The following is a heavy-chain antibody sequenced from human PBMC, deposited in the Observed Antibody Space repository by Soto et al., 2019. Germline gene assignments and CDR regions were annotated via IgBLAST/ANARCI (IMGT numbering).Heavy chain of an antibody. V-gene: IGHV1-69*12. D-gene: IGHD3-3*01. Sequence: QVQLVQSGAEVKKPGSSVNVSCKTSGGTFGNSAVTWVRQAPGQGLEWLGGIVPMFGTANYAQKFQGRVTITADESPITAYMELNSLKTDDTAVYYRARDGDPQSAFWSGPLGGGRFDPWGQGTLVTVSS. J-gene: IGHJ5*02. CDR2: IVPMFGTA. CDR1: GGTFGNSA. CDR3: ARDGDPQSAFWSGPLGGGRFDP.